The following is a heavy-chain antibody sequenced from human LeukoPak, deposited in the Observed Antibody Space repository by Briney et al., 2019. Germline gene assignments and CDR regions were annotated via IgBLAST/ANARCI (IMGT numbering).Heavy chain of an antibody. CDR2: INPNSGGT. J-gene: IGHJ5*02. V-gene: IGHV1-2*02. D-gene: IGHD7-27*01. CDR1: GYTFTGYY. Sequence: GASVKVSCKASGYTFTGYYMHWVRQAPGQGLEWMGWINPNSGGTNYAQKFQGRVIMTRDTSISKAYMELSRLRSDDTAVYYCARGITGDLGNWFDPWGQGTLVTVSS. CDR3: ARGITGDLGNWFDP.